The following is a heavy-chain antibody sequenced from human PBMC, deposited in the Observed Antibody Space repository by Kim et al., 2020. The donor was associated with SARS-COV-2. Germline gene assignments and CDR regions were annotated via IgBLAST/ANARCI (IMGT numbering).Heavy chain of an antibody. V-gene: IGHV5-51*01. J-gene: IGHJ4*02. Sequence: GEPLKISCKSSGYAFTASWIGWVRQMPGKGLEWMGIIFPADSDARYSPSFQGQVTFSADKSISTAYVQWSSLKASDTAMYYCGRVGYSGYAIDYWGQGTLVTVSS. D-gene: IGHD5-12*01. CDR3: GRVGYSGYAIDY. CDR1: GYAFTASW. CDR2: IFPADSDA.